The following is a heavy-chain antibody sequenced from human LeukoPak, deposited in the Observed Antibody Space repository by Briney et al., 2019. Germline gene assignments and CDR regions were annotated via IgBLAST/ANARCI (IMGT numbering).Heavy chain of an antibody. CDR1: GYTFTSYA. J-gene: IGHJ6*02. V-gene: IGHV1-3*01. D-gene: IGHD3-22*01. CDR2: INAGNGNT. CDR3: AREGFGSGSPVDYYYGMDV. Sequence: ASVKVSCKASGYTFTSYAMHWVRQAPGQRLEWMGWINAGNGNTKYSQKFQGRVTTTRDTSASTAYMELSSLRSEDTAVYYCAREGFGSGSPVDYYYGMDVWGQGTTVTVSS.